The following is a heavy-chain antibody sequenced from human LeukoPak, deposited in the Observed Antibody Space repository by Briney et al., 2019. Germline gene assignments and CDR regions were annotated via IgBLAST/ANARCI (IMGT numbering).Heavy chain of an antibody. V-gene: IGHV3-48*03. J-gene: IGHJ6*02. CDR1: GFTFSSCE. Sequence: GGSLRLSCAASGFTFSSCEMNWVRQAPGKGLEWVSYISSSGSTIYYADSVKGRFTISRDNAKNSLYLQMNSLRAEDTAVYYCARWGSTYYYYGMDVWGQGTTVTVSS. CDR3: ARWGSTYYYYGMDV. D-gene: IGHD7-27*01. CDR2: ISSSGSTI.